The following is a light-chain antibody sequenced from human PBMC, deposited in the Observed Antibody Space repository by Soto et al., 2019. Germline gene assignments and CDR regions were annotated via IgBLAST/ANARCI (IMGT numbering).Light chain of an antibody. CDR2: GAS. J-gene: IGKJ3*01. CDR1: QSVSSSY. Sequence: EIVLTQSPGTLSLSPGERATLSCRASQSVSSSYLAWYQQKPGQAPRLLIYGASSRATGIPDRCSGSGSGTDFTLTISRLEPEDFVVYYCQQYGSSPPITFGPGTKVDIK. CDR3: QQYGSSPPIT. V-gene: IGKV3-20*01.